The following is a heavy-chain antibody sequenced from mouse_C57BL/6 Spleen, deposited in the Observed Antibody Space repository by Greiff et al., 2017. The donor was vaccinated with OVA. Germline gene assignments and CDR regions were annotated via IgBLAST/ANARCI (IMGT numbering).Heavy chain of an antibody. CDR3: ARSEGPGFDY. V-gene: IGHV1-76*01. D-gene: IGHD3-3*01. CDR1: GYTFTDYY. CDR2: IYPGSGNT. Sequence: QVQLQQSGAELVRPGASVKLSCKAPGYTFTDYYINWVKQRPGQGLEWIARIYPGSGNTYYNEKFKGKATLTAEKSSSTAYMQLSSLTSEDSAVYFCARSEGPGFDYWGQGTTLTVSS. J-gene: IGHJ2*01.